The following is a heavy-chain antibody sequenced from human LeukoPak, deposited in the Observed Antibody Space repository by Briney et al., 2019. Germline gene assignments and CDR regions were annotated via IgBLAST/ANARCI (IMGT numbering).Heavy chain of an antibody. CDR2: ISSSGSYM. D-gene: IGHD1-26*01. CDR3: ARELGGYGVFDY. V-gene: IGHV3-21*01. J-gene: IGHJ4*02. Sequence: GGSLRLSCAASGFSFSSSSMNWVRQAPGKGLEWVSSISSSGSYMYYADSLKGRFTISRDNAKNSLYLQMNSLRAEDTAVYYCARELGGYGVFDYWGQGTLVTVSS. CDR1: GFSFSSSS.